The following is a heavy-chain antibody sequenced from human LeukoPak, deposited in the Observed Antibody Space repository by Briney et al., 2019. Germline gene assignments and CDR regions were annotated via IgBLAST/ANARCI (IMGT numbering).Heavy chain of an antibody. D-gene: IGHD3-3*01. CDR2: IKQDGSEK. CDR1: GFTFSSYW. J-gene: IGHJ6*02. CDR3: ARDLYDFWSGYWANYYYYGMDV. V-gene: IGHV3-7*01. Sequence: GGSLRLSCAASGFTFSSYWMSWVRQAPGKGLEWVANIKQDGSEKYYVDSVKGRFTISRDNAKNSLYLQMNSLRAEDTAVYYCARDLYDFWSGYWANYYYYGMDVWGQGATVTVSS.